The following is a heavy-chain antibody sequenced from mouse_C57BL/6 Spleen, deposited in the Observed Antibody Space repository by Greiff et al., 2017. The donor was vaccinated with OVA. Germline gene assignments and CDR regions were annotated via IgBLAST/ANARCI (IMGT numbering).Heavy chain of an antibody. CDR2: IDPSDSYT. CDR1: GYTFTSYW. CDR3: ARWDYGNYDDAMDY. J-gene: IGHJ4*01. Sequence: VQLQQPGAELVKPGASVKLSCKASGYTFTSYWMQWVKQRPGQGLEWIGEIDPSDSYTNYNQKFKGKATLTVDTSSSTAYMQLSSLTSEDAAVDYCARWDYGNYDDAMDYWGQGTSVTVSS. D-gene: IGHD2-1*01. V-gene: IGHV1-50*01.